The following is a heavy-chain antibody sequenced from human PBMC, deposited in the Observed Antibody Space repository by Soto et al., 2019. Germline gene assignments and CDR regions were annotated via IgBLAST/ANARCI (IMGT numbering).Heavy chain of an antibody. CDR2: IYYSGGT. D-gene: IGHD6-13*01. CDR1: GGSISSYY. V-gene: IGHV4-59*01. CDR3: ASLVDSSSWQGYWYFDL. J-gene: IGHJ2*01. Sequence: QVQLQESGPGLVKPSETLSLTCTVSGGSISSYYWSWIRQPPGKGLEWIGYIYYSGGTNYNPSLKGRVTTSVDTSNNQFSLKLSSVTAADTAVYYCASLVDSSSWQGYWYFDLWGRGTLVTVSS.